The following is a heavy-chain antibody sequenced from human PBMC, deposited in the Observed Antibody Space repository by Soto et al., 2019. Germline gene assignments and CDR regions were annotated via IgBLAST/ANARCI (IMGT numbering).Heavy chain of an antibody. CDR1: GYIFVNYG. D-gene: IGHD3-16*01. CDR2: ISPYTGNT. J-gene: IGHJ6*02. Sequence: ASVKVSCKASGYIFVNYGIAWVRQAPGQGLEWKGWISPYTGNTHSATKVQGRLTMTTDTSTSTAYMDLGSLTSDDTAVYYCVMVDNYVTPTPQDVWGQGTTVTVSS. V-gene: IGHV1-18*01. CDR3: VMVDNYVTPTPQDV.